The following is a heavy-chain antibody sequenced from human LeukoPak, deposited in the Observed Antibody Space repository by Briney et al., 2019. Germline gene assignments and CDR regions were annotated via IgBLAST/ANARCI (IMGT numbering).Heavy chain of an antibody. V-gene: IGHV1-69*13. D-gene: IGHD5-24*01. CDR3: ARAGWLQFFGFDY. Sequence: ASVKVSCKASGGTFSSYAISWVRQAPGQGLEWMGGIIPIFGTANYAQKFQGRVTITADESTSTAYMELSSLRSEDTAVYYCARAGWLQFFGFDYWGQGTLVTVSS. J-gene: IGHJ4*02. CDR1: GGTFSSYA. CDR2: IIPIFGTA.